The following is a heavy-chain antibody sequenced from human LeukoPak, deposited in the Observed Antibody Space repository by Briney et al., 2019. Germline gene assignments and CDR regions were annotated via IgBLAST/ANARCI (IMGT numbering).Heavy chain of an antibody. D-gene: IGHD3-22*01. CDR2: IYYSGST. Sequence: PSETLSHTCIVSGGSISSSSYYWGWIRQPPGKGLEWIGSIYYSGSTYYNPSLKSRVTISVDTSKNQFSLKLSSVTAADTAVYYCARVDSSGYYGQTESWGQGTLVTVSS. J-gene: IGHJ4*02. V-gene: IGHV4-39*07. CDR3: ARVDSSGYYGQTES. CDR1: GGSISSSSYY.